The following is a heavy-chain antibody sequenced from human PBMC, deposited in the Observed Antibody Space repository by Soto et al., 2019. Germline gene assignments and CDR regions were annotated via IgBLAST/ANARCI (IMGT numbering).Heavy chain of an antibody. V-gene: IGHV1-69*02. CDR2: IIPILGIA. J-gene: IGHJ6*03. Sequence: QVQLVQSGAEVKKPGSSVKVSCKASGGTFSSYTISWVRQAPGQGLEWMGRIIPILGIANYAQKFQGRVRITADKSTSTAYMELSSLRSEDTAVYYCARGQQPGPIYYSDYMDVWGKGTTVTVSS. D-gene: IGHD6-13*01. CDR3: ARGQQPGPIYYSDYMDV. CDR1: GGTFSSYT.